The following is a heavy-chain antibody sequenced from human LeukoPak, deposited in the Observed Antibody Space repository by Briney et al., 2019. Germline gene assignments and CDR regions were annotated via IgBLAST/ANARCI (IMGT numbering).Heavy chain of an antibody. D-gene: IGHD3-10*01. Sequence: ASVKVSCKASGGTFSSYAISWVRQAPGQGLEWMGGIIPIFGTANYAQKFRGRVTITADKSTRTAYMELSSLRSEDTAVYYCARVWFGEYNWFDPWGQGTLVTVSS. V-gene: IGHV1-69*06. CDR1: GGTFSSYA. J-gene: IGHJ5*02. CDR3: ARVWFGEYNWFDP. CDR2: IIPIFGTA.